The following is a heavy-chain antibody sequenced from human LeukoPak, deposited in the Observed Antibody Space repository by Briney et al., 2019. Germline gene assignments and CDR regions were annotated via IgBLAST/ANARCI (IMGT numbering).Heavy chain of an antibody. CDR2: ISSSSSYI. V-gene: IGHV3-21*01. J-gene: IGHJ6*03. CDR3: ASSNQEDYYMDV. Sequence: PGGSLRLSCAASGFTFSSYSMNWVRQAPGKGLEWVSSISSSSSYIYYADSVKGRFTISRDNAKNSLYLQMNSLRAEDTAVYYCASSNQEDYYMDVWGKGTTVTVSS. D-gene: IGHD2-2*01. CDR1: GFTFSSYS.